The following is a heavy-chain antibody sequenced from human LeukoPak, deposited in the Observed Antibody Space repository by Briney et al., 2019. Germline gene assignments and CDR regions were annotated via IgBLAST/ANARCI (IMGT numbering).Heavy chain of an antibody. CDR3: ARELRYSSGLAGGDAFDI. J-gene: IGHJ3*02. V-gene: IGHV1-3*01. D-gene: IGHD6-19*01. CDR1: GCDFTKYA. Sequence: ASVPVSCKASGCDFTKYALQWVRQAPGQGREWMGLIDSGNCRIKYSQDFQGRATITMDTSARIAYMKLRSLRSDDTAVYYCARELRYSSGLAGGDAFDIWGQGTMVTVSS. CDR2: IDSGNCRI.